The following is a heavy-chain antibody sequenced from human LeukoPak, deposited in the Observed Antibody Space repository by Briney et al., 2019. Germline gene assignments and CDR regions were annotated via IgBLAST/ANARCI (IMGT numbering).Heavy chain of an antibody. Sequence: SETLSLTCTVSGGSIGSYYWSWIRQPPGKGLEWIGYIYYSGSTNYNPSLKSRVTISVDTSKNQFSLKLSSVTAADTAVYYCARVQLTRDAFDMWGQGTMVTVSS. CDR1: GGSIGSYY. D-gene: IGHD1-1*01. J-gene: IGHJ3*02. CDR2: IYYSGST. V-gene: IGHV4-59*01. CDR3: ARVQLTRDAFDM.